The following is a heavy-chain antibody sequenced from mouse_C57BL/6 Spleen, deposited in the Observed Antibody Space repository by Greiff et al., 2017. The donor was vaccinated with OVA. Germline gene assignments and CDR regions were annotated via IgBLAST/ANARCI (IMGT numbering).Heavy chain of an antibody. CDR1: GFTFSDYG. CDR3: ARHDYDNFDY. V-gene: IGHV5-17*01. J-gene: IGHJ2*01. D-gene: IGHD2-4*01. Sequence: DVKLVESGGGLVKPGGSLKLSCAASGFTFSDYGMHWVRQAPEKGLEWVAYISSGSSTIYYADTVKGRFTISRDNAKNTLFLQMTSLRSEDTAMYYCARHDYDNFDYWGQGTTLTVSS. CDR2: ISSGSSTI.